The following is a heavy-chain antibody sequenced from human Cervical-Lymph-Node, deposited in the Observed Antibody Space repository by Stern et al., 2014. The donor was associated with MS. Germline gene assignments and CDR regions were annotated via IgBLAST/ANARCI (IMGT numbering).Heavy chain of an antibody. CDR1: GFTFSSYT. CDR2: ISTSSSTI. Sequence: EAQLVESGGGLVQPGGSLRLSCAASGFTFSSYTMNWVRQAPGKGLEWVSYISTSSSTIFYADSVQGRFTISRDNAKNSLSLQMNSLRDEDTAVYYCARGRSTGYFDYWGQGTLVTVFS. CDR3: ARGRSTGYFDY. V-gene: IGHV3-48*02. J-gene: IGHJ4*02.